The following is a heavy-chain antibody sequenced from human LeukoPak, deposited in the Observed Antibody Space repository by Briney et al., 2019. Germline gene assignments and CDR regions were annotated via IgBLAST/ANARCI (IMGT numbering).Heavy chain of an antibody. CDR2: INPNSGGT. D-gene: IGHD5-24*01. J-gene: IGHJ6*03. CDR3: ARADGYKYYYYYYMDV. V-gene: IGHV1-2*02. CDR1: GYTFTGYY. Sequence: ASVKVSCKASGYTFTGYYMHWVRQAPGQGLEWMGWINPNSGGTNYAQKFQGRVTMTRDTSISTAYMELSRLRSDDTAVYYCARADGYKYYYYYYMDVWGKGTTVTVSS.